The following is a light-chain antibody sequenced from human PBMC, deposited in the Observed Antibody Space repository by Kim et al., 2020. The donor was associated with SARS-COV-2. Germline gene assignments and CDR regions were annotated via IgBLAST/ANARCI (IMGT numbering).Light chain of an antibody. CDR3: QSYDSSSHWV. V-gene: IGLV6-57*03. CDR2: EDD. CDR1: GGSIASSF. Sequence: KTQTISCTRSGGSIASSFVQWYQQRPGRAPTTVIYEDDQRPSGVPDRFSGSIDSFSNSASLTISGLKTEDEADYYCQSYDSSSHWVFGGGTQLTVL. J-gene: IGLJ3*02.